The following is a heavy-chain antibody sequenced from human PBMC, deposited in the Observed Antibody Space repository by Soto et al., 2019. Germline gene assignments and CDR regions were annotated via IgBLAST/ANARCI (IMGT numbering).Heavy chain of an antibody. D-gene: IGHD6-13*01. J-gene: IGHJ5*02. CDR2: IIPILGIA. CDR3: ARVYIIGRSRVFDP. V-gene: IGHV1-69*04. CDR1: GYTFTRSG. Sequence: SVKVSCKASGYTFTRSGISWVRQAPGQGLEWMGRIIPILGIANYAQKFQGRVTITADKSTSTAYMELSSLRSEDTAVYYCARVYIIGRSRVFDPWGQGNLVTVSS.